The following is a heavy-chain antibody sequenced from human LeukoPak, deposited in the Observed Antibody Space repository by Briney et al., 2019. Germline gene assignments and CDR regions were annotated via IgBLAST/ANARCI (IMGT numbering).Heavy chain of an antibody. CDR2: ISSSSSYT. CDR3: ARDSAYSGSFD. Sequence: PGGSLRLSCAVSGFTFSRYSMNWVRQAPGKGLEWVSSISSSSSYTYYADSLKGRFTISRDNSNSSLYLQMNSLRAEDTAVYYCARDSAYSGSFDWGQGTLVTVSS. J-gene: IGHJ4*02. D-gene: IGHD1-26*01. CDR1: GFTFSRYS. V-gene: IGHV3-21*01.